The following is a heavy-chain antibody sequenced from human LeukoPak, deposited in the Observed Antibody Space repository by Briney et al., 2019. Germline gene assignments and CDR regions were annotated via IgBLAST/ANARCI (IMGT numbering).Heavy chain of an antibody. J-gene: IGHJ4*02. CDR2: ISAYNGNT. D-gene: IGHD4-17*01. CDR3: ARVRDYGDYGARFDY. CDR1: GYTFTSYG. Sequence: ASVKVSCKASGYTFTSYGISWVRQAPGQGLEWMGWISAYNGNTNYAQKLQGRVTMTTDTSTSTAYMELRSLRSDVTAVYYCARVRDYGDYGARFDYWGQGTLVTVSS. V-gene: IGHV1-18*01.